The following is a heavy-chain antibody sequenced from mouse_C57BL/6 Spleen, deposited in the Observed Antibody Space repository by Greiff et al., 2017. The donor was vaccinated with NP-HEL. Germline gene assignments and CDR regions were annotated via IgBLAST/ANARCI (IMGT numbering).Heavy chain of an antibody. J-gene: IGHJ2*01. CDR1: GYAFSSSW. V-gene: IGHV1-82*01. CDR2: IYPGDGDT. D-gene: IGHD2-10*01. Sequence: VQLQQSGPELVKPGASVKISCKASGYAFSSSWMNWVKQRPGKGLEWIGRIYPGDGDTNYNGKFKGKATLTADKSSRTAYMQLSSPTSEDSAVYFCAKRFLLDFGYWGQGTTLTVST. CDR3: AKRFLLDFGY.